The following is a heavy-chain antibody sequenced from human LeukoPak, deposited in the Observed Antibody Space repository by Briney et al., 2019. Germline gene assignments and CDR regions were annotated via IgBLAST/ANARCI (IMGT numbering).Heavy chain of an antibody. D-gene: IGHD1-26*01. CDR1: GGSISSYY. V-gene: IGHV4-59*01. CDR2: IYYSGST. Sequence: SETLSLTCTVSGGSISSYYWSWIRQPPGKGLEWIGYIYYSGSTNYNPSLKSRVTISVDTSKNQFSLKLSSVTAADTAVYYCARGGSYIDYWGQGTLVTVSS. J-gene: IGHJ4*02. CDR3: ARGGSYIDY.